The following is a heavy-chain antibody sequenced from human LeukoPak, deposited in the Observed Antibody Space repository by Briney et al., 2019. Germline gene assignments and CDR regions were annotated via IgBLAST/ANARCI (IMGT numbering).Heavy chain of an antibody. D-gene: IGHD2-15*01. CDR1: GGTFSSYA. CDR3: ARTDPGYCSGGSCYPPDY. J-gene: IGHJ4*02. CDR2: IIPILGIA. V-gene: IGHV1-69*04. Sequence: SVKVSCKASGGTFSSYAISWVRQAPGQGLEWMGRIIPILGIANYAQKFQGRVTITADKSTSTVYMELSSLRSEDTAVYYCARTDPGYCSGGSCYPPDYWGQGTLVTVSS.